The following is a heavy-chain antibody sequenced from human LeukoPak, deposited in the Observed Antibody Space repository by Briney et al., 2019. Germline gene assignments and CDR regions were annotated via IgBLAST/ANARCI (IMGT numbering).Heavy chain of an antibody. V-gene: IGHV3-30*04. J-gene: IGHJ4*02. Sequence: GGSLRLSCAASGFTFSSYAMHWVRQAPGKGVGWVAVISYDGSNKYYADSVKGRFTISRDNSKNTLYLQMNSLRAEDTAVYYCARDEASGYSSSWGDYWGQGTLVTVSS. CDR1: GFTFSSYA. CDR2: ISYDGSNK. CDR3: ARDEASGYSSSWGDY. D-gene: IGHD6-13*01.